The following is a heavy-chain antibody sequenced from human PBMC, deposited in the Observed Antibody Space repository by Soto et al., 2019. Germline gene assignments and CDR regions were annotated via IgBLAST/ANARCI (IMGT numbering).Heavy chain of an antibody. V-gene: IGHV1-46*01. CDR2: INPSGGST. D-gene: IGHD2-21*02. J-gene: IGHJ4*02. CDR3: ARSSVVVTAASGFDY. Sequence: ASVKVSCKASGYTLTSYYMHWVRQAPGQGLEWMGIINPSGGSTSYAQKFQGRVTMTRDTSTSTVYMELSSLRSEDTAVYYCARSSVVVTAASGFDYWGQGTLVTVSS. CDR1: GYTLTSYY.